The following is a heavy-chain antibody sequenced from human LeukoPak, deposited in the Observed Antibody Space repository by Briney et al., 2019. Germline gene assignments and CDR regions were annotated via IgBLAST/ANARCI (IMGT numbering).Heavy chain of an antibody. CDR3: AKARRYYDSSGYYDY. D-gene: IGHD3-22*01. CDR1: FTFNNYA. V-gene: IGHV3-23*01. J-gene: IGHJ4*02. Sequence: PGGSLRLSCGFTFNNYAMSWVRQAPGKGLEWVSGISGSGTSTYYADSVKGRFTISRDNSKNTLYLQMNSLRAEDTAVYYCAKARRYYDSSGYYDYWGQGTLVTVSS. CDR2: ISGSGTST.